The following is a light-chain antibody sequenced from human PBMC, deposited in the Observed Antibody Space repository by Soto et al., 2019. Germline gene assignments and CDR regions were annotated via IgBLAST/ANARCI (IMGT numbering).Light chain of an antibody. Sequence: IVFTNSPSSLCLSPGERATLYCGASQRVSGVFLAWYQQKPGLAPRLILYDTSFRATGIPDRFSGSGSGTDFTLTISRVEPEDFAIYFCQQYGSSPGTFGQGTKVDNK. CDR3: QQYGSSPGT. CDR1: QRVSGVF. J-gene: IGKJ1*01. V-gene: IGKV3D-20*01. CDR2: DTS.